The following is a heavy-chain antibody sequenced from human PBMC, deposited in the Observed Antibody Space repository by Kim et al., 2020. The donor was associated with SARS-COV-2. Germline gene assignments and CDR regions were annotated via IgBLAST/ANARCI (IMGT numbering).Heavy chain of an antibody. CDR3: ASDYYGSGSYLGGRNWFDP. CDR2: IYYSGST. V-gene: IGHV4-39*07. CDR1: GGSISSSSYY. D-gene: IGHD3-10*01. J-gene: IGHJ5*02. Sequence: SETLSLTCTVSGGSISSSSYYWGWIRQPPGKGLEWIGSIYYSGSTYYNPSLKSRVTISVDTSKNQFSLKLSSVTAADTAVYYCASDYYGSGSYLGGRNWFDPWGQGTLVTVSS.